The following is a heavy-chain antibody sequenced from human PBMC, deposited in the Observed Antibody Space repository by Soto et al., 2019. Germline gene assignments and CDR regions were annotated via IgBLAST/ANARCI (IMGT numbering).Heavy chain of an antibody. Sequence: QVQLQESGPGLVKPSETLSLTCTVSGGSVSSGSYYWSWIRQPPGKGLEWIGYINYSGSTNNNPSLKSRVTISVDTSKNQSSLKLSSVTAADTAVYYCARASYGGAEDAFDIWGQGTMVTVSS. D-gene: IGHD3-10*01. J-gene: IGHJ3*02. CDR2: INYSGST. CDR3: ARASYGGAEDAFDI. CDR1: GGSVSSGSYY. V-gene: IGHV4-61*01.